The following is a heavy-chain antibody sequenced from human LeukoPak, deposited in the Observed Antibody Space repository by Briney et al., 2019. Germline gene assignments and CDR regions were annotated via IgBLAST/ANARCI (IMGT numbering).Heavy chain of an antibody. Sequence: PSETLSLTCAVSGGSISSGGYSWSWIRQPPGKGLEWIGYIYHSGSTYYNPSLKSRVTISVDTSKNQFSLKLSSVTAADTAVYYCARISIAAAGNDDYWGQGTLVTVSS. V-gene: IGHV4-30-2*01. CDR3: ARISIAAAGNDDY. CDR2: IYHSGST. J-gene: IGHJ4*02. D-gene: IGHD6-13*01. CDR1: GGSISSGGYS.